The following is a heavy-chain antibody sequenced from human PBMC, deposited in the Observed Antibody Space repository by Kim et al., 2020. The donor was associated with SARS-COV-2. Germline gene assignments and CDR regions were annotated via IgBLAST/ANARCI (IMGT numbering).Heavy chain of an antibody. J-gene: IGHJ6*01. CDR1: KISPSSNY. D-gene: IGHD1-1*01. V-gene: IGHV3-53*01. CDR3: PSAAQPARNSPSRGGGV. CDR2: IYRGGPT. Sequence: GGSLRLSCAASKISPSSNYIGWVRPSPGIRIQWDSVIYRGGPTYYADSVKSRFTISRDTSKYTLYLQMNTRRALHTPLFYGPSAAQPARNSPSRGGGVWG.